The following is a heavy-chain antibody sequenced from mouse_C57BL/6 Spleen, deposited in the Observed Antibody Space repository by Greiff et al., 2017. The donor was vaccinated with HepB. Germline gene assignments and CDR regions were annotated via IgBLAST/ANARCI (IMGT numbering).Heavy chain of an antibody. Sequence: EVKLMESGPGLVKPSQSLSLTCSVTGYSITSGYYWNWIRQFPGNKLEWMGYISYDGSNNYNPSLKNRISITRDTSKNQFFLKLNSVTTEDTATYYCARAYGYVYAMDYWGQGTSVTVSS. CDR2: ISYDGSN. V-gene: IGHV3-6*01. CDR1: GYSITSGYY. D-gene: IGHD2-2*01. J-gene: IGHJ4*01. CDR3: ARAYGYVYAMDY.